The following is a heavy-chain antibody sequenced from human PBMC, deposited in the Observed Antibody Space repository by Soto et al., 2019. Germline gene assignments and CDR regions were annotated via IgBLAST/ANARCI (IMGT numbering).Heavy chain of an antibody. D-gene: IGHD3-10*01. CDR1: GGSISRSSAYY. CDR3: ARDGGPRGDYYYAMDV. CDR2: IYSGGTT. Sequence: QVQLQESGPGLVKPSQTLSLTCTVSGGSISRSSAYYWSWIRQHREKGLEWIGYIYSGGTTNYNPSLRRRVTISLDTAKNQFCLNLSSVTAADTALYYCARDGGPRGDYYYAMDVWGQGTTVTVSS. J-gene: IGHJ6*02. V-gene: IGHV4-31*03.